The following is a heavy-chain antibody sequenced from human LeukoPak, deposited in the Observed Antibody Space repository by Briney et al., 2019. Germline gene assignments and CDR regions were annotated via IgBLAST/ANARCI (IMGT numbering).Heavy chain of an antibody. V-gene: IGHV3-30*18. CDR3: AKESWYYLSSNWFDP. CDR2: ISYDGSNK. D-gene: IGHD6-13*01. CDR1: GFTLSSYG. Sequence: GGSLRLSCAASGFTLSSYGMHWVRQAPGKGLEWVAVISYDGSNKYYADSVKGRFTISRDNSKNTLYLQMNSLRAEDTAVYYCAKESWYYLSSNWFDPWGQGTLVTVSS. J-gene: IGHJ5*02.